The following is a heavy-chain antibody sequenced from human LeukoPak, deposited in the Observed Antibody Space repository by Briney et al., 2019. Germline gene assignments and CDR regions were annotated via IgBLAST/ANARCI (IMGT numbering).Heavy chain of an antibody. D-gene: IGHD5-18*01. CDR3: AKGYSYAAFFDY. Sequence: SVNVSCKASGGTFSSYAISWVRQAPGQGLEWMGGIIPIFGTANYTQKFQGRVTITADESTSTAYMELSSLRSEDTAVYYCAKGYSYAAFFDYWGQGTLVTVSS. J-gene: IGHJ4*02. CDR1: GGTFSSYA. CDR2: IIPIFGTA. V-gene: IGHV1-69*13.